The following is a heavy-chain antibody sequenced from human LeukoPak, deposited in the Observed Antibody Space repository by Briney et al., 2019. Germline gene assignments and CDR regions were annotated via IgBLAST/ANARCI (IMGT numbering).Heavy chain of an antibody. CDR2: INPNSGGT. J-gene: IGHJ4*02. V-gene: IGHV1-2*02. CDR1: GYTFTGYY. Sequence: ASVKVSCKASGYTFTGYYMHWVRQAPGQGLEWMGWINPNSGGTNYAQKFQGRVTMTRDTAISTAYMELSRLRADDTAVYYCARERTIFWVVIKGFDYWGPGTLVPVSS. CDR3: ARERTIFWVVIKGFDY. D-gene: IGHD3-3*01.